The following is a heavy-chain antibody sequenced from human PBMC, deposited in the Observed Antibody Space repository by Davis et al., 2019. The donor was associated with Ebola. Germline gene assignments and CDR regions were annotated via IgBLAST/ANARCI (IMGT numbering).Heavy chain of an antibody. CDR3: AKDTSNIWFDI. D-gene: IGHD2/OR15-2a*01. J-gene: IGHJ3*02. CDR2: ISWNSDSI. V-gene: IGHV3-9*01. Sequence: SLKISCAGSGFVFGDFAMHWVRQAPGKGLEWVSGISWNSDSIVYADAVKGRFTISRDNAKNSLYLQMNGLRVEDTAIYYCAKDTSNIWFDIWGQGTNVTVSS. CDR1: GFVFGDFA.